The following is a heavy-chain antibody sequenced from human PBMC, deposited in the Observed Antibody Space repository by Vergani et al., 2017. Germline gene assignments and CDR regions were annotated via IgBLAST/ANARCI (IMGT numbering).Heavy chain of an antibody. J-gene: IGHJ6*03. CDR2: ISVSGGST. Sequence: EVQLLESGGGLVQPGGSLRLSCAASGFTFSSYAMSWVRQAPGKGLEWVSAISVSGGSTYYADSVKGRFTISRDNSKNTLYLQMNSLRAEDTAVYYCAKGSGKVSNYYYDYMDVWGKGTTVTVSS. D-gene: IGHD3-16*02. CDR1: GFTFSSYA. V-gene: IGHV3-23*01. CDR3: AKGSGKVSNYYYDYMDV.